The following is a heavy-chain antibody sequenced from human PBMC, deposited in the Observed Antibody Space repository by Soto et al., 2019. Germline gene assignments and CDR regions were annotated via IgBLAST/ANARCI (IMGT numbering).Heavy chain of an antibody. CDR2: IYYSGST. Sequence: SETLSLTCTVSGGSISSGGYYWSWIRQHPGKGLEWIGYIYYSGSTYYNPSLKSRVTISVDTSKNQFSLKLSSVTAADTAVYYCARGVAPMVYAIRGAWLDPWGQGTLVTVSS. J-gene: IGHJ5*02. CDR1: GGSISSGGYY. CDR3: ARGVAPMVYAIRGAWLDP. V-gene: IGHV4-31*03. D-gene: IGHD2-8*01.